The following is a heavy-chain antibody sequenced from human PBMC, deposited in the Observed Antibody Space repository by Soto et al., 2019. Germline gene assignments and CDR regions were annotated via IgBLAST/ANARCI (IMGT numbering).Heavy chain of an antibody. CDR2: IIPILDTA. Sequence: GASVKVSCKASGGTFSSNAISWVRQAAGQGLEWMGGIIPILDTAKYAQKFQGRVTITADKSTSTAYMEVGSLRSEDTAVYYCARATTGPSRESVYYYYGMDVWGQGPRSPLL. CDR3: ARATTGPSRESVYYYYGMDV. J-gene: IGHJ6*02. CDR1: GGTFSSNA. V-gene: IGHV1-69*10. D-gene: IGHD1-26*01.